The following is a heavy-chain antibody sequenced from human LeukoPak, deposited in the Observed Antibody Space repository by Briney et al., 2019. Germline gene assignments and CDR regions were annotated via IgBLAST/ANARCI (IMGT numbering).Heavy chain of an antibody. CDR1: GFSLRTSGVG. J-gene: IGHJ5*02. V-gene: IGHV2-5*02. Sequence: SGPTLLKPTPTLTLTCTFSGFSLRTSGVGVGWIRQPPGKALEWLSLIYWEDDKRYSPSLKSRLSITKDTSKNQVFLTMTNVDPVDTATYYCALTKYTSTTPGWFDPWGQGTLVTVSS. D-gene: IGHD6-19*01. CDR3: ALTKYTSTTPGWFDP. CDR2: IYWEDDK.